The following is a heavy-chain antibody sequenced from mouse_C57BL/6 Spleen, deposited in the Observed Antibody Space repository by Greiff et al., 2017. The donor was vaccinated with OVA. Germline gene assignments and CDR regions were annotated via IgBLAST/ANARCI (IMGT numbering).Heavy chain of an antibody. D-gene: IGHD1-1*01. Sequence: EVMLVESGGDLVKPGGSLKLSCAASGFTFSSYGMSWVRQTPDKRLEWVATISSGGSYTYYPDSVKGRFTISRDNAKNTLYLQMSSLKSEDTAMYYCARFNYGNFFVDYWGQGTTLTVSS. CDR3: ARFNYGNFFVDY. V-gene: IGHV5-6*01. J-gene: IGHJ2*01. CDR2: ISSGGSYT. CDR1: GFTFSSYG.